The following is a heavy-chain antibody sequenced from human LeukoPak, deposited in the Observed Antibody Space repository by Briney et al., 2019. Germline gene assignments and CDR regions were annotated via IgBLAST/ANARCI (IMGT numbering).Heavy chain of an antibody. CDR2: ISSSSSYI. CDR1: GFTFSSYS. D-gene: IGHD6-13*01. CDR3: ARDGEEASSSWYRVDY. V-gene: IGHV3-21*01. J-gene: IGHJ4*02. Sequence: GGSLRLSCAASGFTFSSYSMNWVRQAPGKGLEWVSSISSSSSYIYYADSVKGRFTITRDNAKNSLYLQMNSLRAGDTAVYYCARDGEEASSSWYRVDYWGQGTLVTVSS.